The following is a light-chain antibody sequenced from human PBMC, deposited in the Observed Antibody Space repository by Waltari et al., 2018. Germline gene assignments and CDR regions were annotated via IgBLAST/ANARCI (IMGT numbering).Light chain of an antibody. Sequence: DIVMTQPPDSLAVSLGERATINCKSSQSVLYSSNNKNYLAWYQQKPGQAPKLLIYWASTRGSGVPDRFSGSGSGTDFTLTISSLQAEDVAVYYCQEYYSTSWTFGQGTKVEIK. J-gene: IGKJ1*01. CDR1: QSVLYSSNNKNY. CDR3: QEYYSTSWT. CDR2: WAS. V-gene: IGKV4-1*01.